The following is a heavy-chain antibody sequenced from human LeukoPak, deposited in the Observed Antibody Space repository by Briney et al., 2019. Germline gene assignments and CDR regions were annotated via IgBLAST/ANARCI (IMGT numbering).Heavy chain of an antibody. CDR1: GGSISSYY. Sequence: SETLSLTCTVSGGSISSYYWSWIRQPAGKGLEWIGRIYTSGSTNYNPSLKSRVTMSVDTSKNQFSLKLSSVTAADTAVYYCARDGKDYGGRNRRMDVWGQGTTVTVSS. V-gene: IGHV4-4*07. CDR2: IYTSGST. J-gene: IGHJ6*02. CDR3: ARDGKDYGGRNRRMDV. D-gene: IGHD4-23*01.